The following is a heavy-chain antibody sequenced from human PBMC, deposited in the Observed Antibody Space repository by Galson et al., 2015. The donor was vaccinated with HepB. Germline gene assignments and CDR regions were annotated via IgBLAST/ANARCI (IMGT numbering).Heavy chain of an antibody. D-gene: IGHD3-3*01. CDR3: ARDAAYYDFWISSRPHYYYGMDV. CDR2: ISYDGSNK. V-gene: IGHV3-30-3*01. CDR1: GFTFSSYA. J-gene: IGHJ6*02. Sequence: SLRLSCAASGFTFSSYAMHWVRQAPGKGLEWVAVISYDGSNKYYADSVKGRFTISRDNSKNTLYLQMNSLRAEDTAVYYCARDAAYYDFWISSRPHYYYGMDVWGQGTTVTVSS.